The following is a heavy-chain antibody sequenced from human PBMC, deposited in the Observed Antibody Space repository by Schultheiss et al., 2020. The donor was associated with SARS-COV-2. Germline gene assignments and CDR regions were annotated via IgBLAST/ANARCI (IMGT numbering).Heavy chain of an antibody. CDR2: INPNSGGT. D-gene: IGHD6-19*01. V-gene: IGHV1-2*02. CDR1: GYTFTAYY. CDR3: ARDLGSSAWYRNAFDS. J-gene: IGHJ4*02. Sequence: ASVNVSCKPSGYTFTAYYMHWVRQAPGQGLEWMGWINPNSGGTNYAQKFQGRVTMTRDTSISTAYMELSSLRSDDTAVYYCARDLGSSAWYRNAFDSWGQGTLVTVSS.